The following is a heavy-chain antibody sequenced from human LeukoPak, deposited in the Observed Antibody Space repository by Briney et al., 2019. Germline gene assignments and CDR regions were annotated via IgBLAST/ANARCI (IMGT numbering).Heavy chain of an antibody. J-gene: IGHJ6*02. CDR1: GGSFSGYY. CDR3: ARHRCSSTSCHDYYYGMDV. Sequence: SETLSLTCAVYGGSFSGYYWSWIRQPPGKGLEWIGYIYYSGSTNYNPSLKSRVTISVDTSKNQFSLKLSSVTAADTAVYYCARHRCSSTSCHDYYYGMDVWGQGTTVTVSS. D-gene: IGHD2-2*01. CDR2: IYYSGST. V-gene: IGHV4-59*08.